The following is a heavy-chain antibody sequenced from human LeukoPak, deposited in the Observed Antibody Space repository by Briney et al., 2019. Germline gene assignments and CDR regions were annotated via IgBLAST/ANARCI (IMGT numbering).Heavy chain of an antibody. J-gene: IGHJ6*02. V-gene: IGHV4-34*01. D-gene: IGHD6-6*01. CDR1: GGSFSGYY. Sequence: PSETLSLTCAVYGGSFSGYYWSWIRQPPGKGLEWIGEINHSGSTNYNPSLKSRVTISVDTSKNQFSLKLSSVTAADTAVYYCARGSSSFYYYYGMDVWGQGTTVTVSS. CDR3: ARGSSSFYYYYGMDV. CDR2: INHSGST.